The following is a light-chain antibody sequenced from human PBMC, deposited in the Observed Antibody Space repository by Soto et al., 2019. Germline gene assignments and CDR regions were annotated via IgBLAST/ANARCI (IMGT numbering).Light chain of an antibody. CDR1: GSDVGGYNY. CDR3: CSYVGTSPSYV. J-gene: IGLJ1*01. Sequence: QSALTQPRSVSGSPGQSVTISCTGTGSDVGGYNYVSWYQQHPGKGPKLMIYHVSERPSGVPDRFSGSKSGNTASLSISGLQPEDEADYYCCSYVGTSPSYVFGPGTKLTVL. V-gene: IGLV2-11*01. CDR2: HVS.